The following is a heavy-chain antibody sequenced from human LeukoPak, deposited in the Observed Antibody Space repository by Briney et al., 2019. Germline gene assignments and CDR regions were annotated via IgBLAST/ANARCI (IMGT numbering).Heavy chain of an antibody. J-gene: IGHJ6*02. CDR1: EFTFDDYV. CDR3: ARSSGSYDGYYGVEV. V-gene: IGHV3-9*01. D-gene: IGHD6-19*01. Sequence: GGTLRLSCGVSEFTFDDYVIHWVRQGPGKGLEWVAAMSWTSGSIAYADSVKGRFNIFRDNAQSSLYLQMNSLRAEDTAFYYCARSSGSYDGYYGVEVWGQGTTVIVSS. CDR2: MSWTSGSI.